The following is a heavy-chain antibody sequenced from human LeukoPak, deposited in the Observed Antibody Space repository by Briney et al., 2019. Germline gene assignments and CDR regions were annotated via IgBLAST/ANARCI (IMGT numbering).Heavy chain of an antibody. CDR1: GYTFTSYG. CDR3: ARSPRGNWFDP. CDR2: ISAYNGNT. Sequence: ASVKVSCKASGYTFTSYGISWVRQAPGQGLEWMRWISAYNGNTNYAQKLQGRDTMTTDTSTSTAYMELRSLRSDDTAVYYCARSPRGNWFDPWGQGTLVTVSS. J-gene: IGHJ5*02. D-gene: IGHD3-10*01. V-gene: IGHV1-18*01.